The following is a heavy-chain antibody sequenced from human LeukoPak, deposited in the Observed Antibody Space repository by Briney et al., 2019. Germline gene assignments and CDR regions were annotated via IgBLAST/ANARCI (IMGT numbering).Heavy chain of an antibody. V-gene: IGHV4-59*01. J-gene: IGHJ1*01. CDR1: GGSISTYY. CDR3: ARGGAARLHFQN. D-gene: IGHD6-6*01. Sequence: PSETLSLTCTVSGGSISTYYWNWIRQPPGKGLECIGYIYHSGSTNYNPSLQSRVTISVDTSKNQFSLNLNSVTAADTAVYYCARGGAARLHFQNWGQGTLVTVSS. CDR2: IYHSGST.